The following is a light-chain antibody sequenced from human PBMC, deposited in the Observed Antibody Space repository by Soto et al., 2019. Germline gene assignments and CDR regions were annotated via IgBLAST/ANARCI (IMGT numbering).Light chain of an antibody. V-gene: IGLV2-14*01. J-gene: IGLJ1*01. CDR1: SSDVGNYNY. Sequence: QSALTQSASVSGSPGQSITISCTGTSSDVGNYNYVSWYQQHPGEVPKLIIFNVNNRPSGVSNRFSGSKSGNTASLTISGLQAEDEADYYCSSFTSSTTDVFGTGTKATVL. CDR3: SSFTSSTTDV. CDR2: NVN.